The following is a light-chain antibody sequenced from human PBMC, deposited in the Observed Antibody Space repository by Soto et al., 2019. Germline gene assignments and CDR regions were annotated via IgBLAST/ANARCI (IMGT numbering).Light chain of an antibody. CDR3: MQALQTPT. V-gene: IGKV2-28*01. CDR1: QSLLHSNGYNY. J-gene: IGKJ4*01. CDR2: LGS. Sequence: EIVLTQSPPSLPVTPGEPASIACRSSQSLLHSNGYNYLDWYLQKRGQSPQPLIFLGSNRASGGPDRFSGSGSGTDFTLKISRVEAEDVGVYYCMQALQTPTFGGGTKVEIK.